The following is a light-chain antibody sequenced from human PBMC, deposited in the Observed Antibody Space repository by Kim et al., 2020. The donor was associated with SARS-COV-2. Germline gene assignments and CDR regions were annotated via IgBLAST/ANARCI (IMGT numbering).Light chain of an antibody. CDR3: SSYSRSTLI. J-gene: IGLJ2*01. V-gene: IGLV2-14*03. CDR1: GSDVGANSY. CDR2: DVS. Sequence: PGRAMTMSCTGTGSDVGANSYVSWYQQYPGKAPKRVIYDVSNRPSGVSDGCSGSKSGNTASLTISGLQAEDEADYYCSSYSRSTLIFGAGTKLTVL.